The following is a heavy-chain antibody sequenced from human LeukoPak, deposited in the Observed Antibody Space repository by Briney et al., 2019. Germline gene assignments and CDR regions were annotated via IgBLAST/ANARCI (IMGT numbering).Heavy chain of an antibody. CDR3: ARGPISRKVLDI. Sequence: ASVKVSCKASGYTFIDYLFTWVRQAPGQGLEWMGWINTETGSRNYAQTFQDRVTMTTEATTTTAYMELRSLRSDDTAVYNCARGPISRKVLDIWGQGKMASV. D-gene: IGHD3-3*01. J-gene: IGHJ3*02. V-gene: IGHV1-18*01. CDR2: INTETGSR. CDR1: GYTFIDYL.